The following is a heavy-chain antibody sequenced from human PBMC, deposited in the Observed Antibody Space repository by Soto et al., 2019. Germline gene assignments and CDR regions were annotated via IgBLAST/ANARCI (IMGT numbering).Heavy chain of an antibody. CDR2: IYYDGST. V-gene: IGHV4-39*02. J-gene: IGHJ3*01. D-gene: IGHD3-10*01. CDR1: GGSITTSSYN. Sequence: LSLTCCVSGGSITTSSYNWDWIRQPPGKGLEWIGTIYYDGSTSYNPSLKSQVTISVDTSKNHFALKVNSVTAADTAAYYCARFYGNAFDVWGRGTVVTVSS. CDR3: ARFYGNAFDV.